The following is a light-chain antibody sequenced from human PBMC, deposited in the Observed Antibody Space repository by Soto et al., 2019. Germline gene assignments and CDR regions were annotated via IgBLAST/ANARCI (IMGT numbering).Light chain of an antibody. CDR1: QSVLYSPNNRDY. CDR3: QKYGNFWT. J-gene: IGKJ1*01. CDR2: WAS. V-gene: IGKV4-1*01. Sequence: EIVMTQSPDSLAVSLGARATINCKSSQSVLYSPNNRDYLAWYQQKPGQPPKLLITWASTRESGVPDRFSGSGSGTDFSLTIRRLEPDDFAVYYCQKYGNFWTFGQGTKVDIK.